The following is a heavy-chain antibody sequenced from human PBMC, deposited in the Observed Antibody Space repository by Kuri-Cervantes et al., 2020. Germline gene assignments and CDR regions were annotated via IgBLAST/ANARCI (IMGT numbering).Heavy chain of an antibody. CDR3: AIGVDSSSWYVYFGY. CDR1: GGSITSRDNF. Sequence: GSLRLSCTVSGGSITSRDNFWGWIRQPPGRGLEWIGSIHYSGSTYYNPSLKSRVTISVDTSKNQFSLKLSSVTAADTAVYYCAIGVDSSSWYVYFGYWGQGALVTVSS. CDR2: IHYSGST. D-gene: IGHD6-13*01. J-gene: IGHJ4*02. V-gene: IGHV4-39*07.